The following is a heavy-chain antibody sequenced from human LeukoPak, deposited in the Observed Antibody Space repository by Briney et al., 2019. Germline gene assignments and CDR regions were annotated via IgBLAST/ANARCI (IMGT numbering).Heavy chain of an antibody. CDR3: ARVLGDL. Sequence: PGGSLRLSCAASGFTFSSYAMHWARQAPGKGLEWVAVISYDGSNKYYADSVKGRFTISRDNSKNTLYLQMNSLRAEDTAVYYCARVLGDLWGQGTLVTVSS. V-gene: IGHV3-30*04. J-gene: IGHJ4*02. D-gene: IGHD3-16*01. CDR2: ISYDGSNK. CDR1: GFTFSSYA.